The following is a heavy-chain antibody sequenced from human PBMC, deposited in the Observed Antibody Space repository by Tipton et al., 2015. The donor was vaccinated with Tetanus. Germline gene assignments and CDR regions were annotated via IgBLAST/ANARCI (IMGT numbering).Heavy chain of an antibody. CDR1: GGSFSGYY. Sequence: TLSLTCAVNGGSFSGYYWSWLRQPPGKGLEWIGEVNRGGTTGYNPSLKSRVAISIDTSKNQFSLNLSSVTAADTAVYYCARANNDFPKKGPFDYWGPGARVTVSS. J-gene: IGHJ4*02. CDR2: VNRGGTT. V-gene: IGHV4-34*01. CDR3: ARANNDFPKKGPFDY. D-gene: IGHD3-3*01.